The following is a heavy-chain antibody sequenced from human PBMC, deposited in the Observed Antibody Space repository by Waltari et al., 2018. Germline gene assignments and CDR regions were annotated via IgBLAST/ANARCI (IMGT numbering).Heavy chain of an antibody. V-gene: IGHV3-9*01. J-gene: IGHJ4*02. CDR3: ARGSGSYPFAFDY. D-gene: IGHD1-26*01. Sequence: EVQLVESGGGLVQPGRSLRLSCAASGFTFDDYAMHWVRQAPGKGLEWVSGISWNSGSIGYADSVKGRFTISRDNAKNSLYLQMNSLRAEDTALYYCARGSGSYPFAFDYWGQGTLVTVSS. CDR1: GFTFDDYA. CDR2: ISWNSGSI.